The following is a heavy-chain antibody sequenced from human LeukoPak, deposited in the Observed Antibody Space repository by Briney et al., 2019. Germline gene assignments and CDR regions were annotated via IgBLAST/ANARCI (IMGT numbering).Heavy chain of an antibody. J-gene: IGHJ1*01. V-gene: IGHV1-24*01. Sequence: ASVTVSCKVSGYTLTELSMHWVRQAPGKGLEWMGGFDPEDGETIYAQKFQGRVTMTEDTSTDTAYMELSSLRSEDTAVYYCARASQITGSFQHWGQGTLVTVSS. CDR2: FDPEDGET. CDR3: ARASQITGSFQH. CDR1: GYTLTELS.